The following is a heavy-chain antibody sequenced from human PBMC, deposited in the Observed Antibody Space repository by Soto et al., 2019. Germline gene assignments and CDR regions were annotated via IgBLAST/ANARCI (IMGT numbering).Heavy chain of an antibody. J-gene: IGHJ4*02. V-gene: IGHV3-23*01. CDR1: GFTFSSYA. CDR3: AKDRWFGELLY. D-gene: IGHD3-10*01. CDR2: ISGSGGST. Sequence: GGSLRLSCAASGFTFSSYAMSWVRQAPRKGLEWVSVISGSGGSTYYADSVKGRFTISRDNSKNTLYLQMNSLRAEDTAVYYCAKDRWFGELLYWGQGTLVTVSS.